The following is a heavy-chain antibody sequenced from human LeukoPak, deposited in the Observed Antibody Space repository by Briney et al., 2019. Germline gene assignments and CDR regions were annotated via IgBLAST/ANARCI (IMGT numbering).Heavy chain of an antibody. J-gene: IGHJ4*02. V-gene: IGHV3-30*18. CDR2: ISYDGSNK. D-gene: IGHD1-26*01. CDR1: GFTFSSYG. Sequence: GGSLRLSCAASGFTFSSYGMHWVRQAPGKGLEWVAVISYDGSNKYYADSVKGRFTISRDNSKNTLYLQMNSLRAEDTAVYYCAKDDEWELNVGDYWGQGTLVTVSS. CDR3: AKDDEWELNVGDY.